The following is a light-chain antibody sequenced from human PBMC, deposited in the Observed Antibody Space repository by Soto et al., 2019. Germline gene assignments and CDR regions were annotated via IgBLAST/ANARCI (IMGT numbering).Light chain of an antibody. CDR2: VNN. V-gene: IGLV1-40*01. J-gene: IGLJ2*01. Sequence: QSVLTQPPSVSGAPGQRVTISCTGSSSNIGAGYDVHWYQQLPGTAPKLLIYVNNNRPSGVPDRFSGSKSGTSASLAITGLQPDDEADYYCQFYDSSLSGSIFGGGTKLTVL. CDR3: QFYDSSLSGSI. CDR1: SSNIGAGYD.